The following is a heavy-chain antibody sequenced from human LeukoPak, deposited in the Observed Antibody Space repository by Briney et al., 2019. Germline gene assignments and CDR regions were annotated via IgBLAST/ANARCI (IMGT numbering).Heavy chain of an antibody. D-gene: IGHD1-26*01. Sequence: PGGSLRLAWPASGFTFGRYFIRWVRQAPGKGLDWVSGIIGIVANIYYADYVKGRFTISRDNSKNTLYMQINSLSAEDTDVYYCAKETGIVEATTRYYYYYMDVWGKGTTVTVSS. CDR1: GFTFGRYF. CDR2: IIGIVANI. CDR3: AKETGIVEATTRYYYYYMDV. J-gene: IGHJ6*03. V-gene: IGHV3-23*01.